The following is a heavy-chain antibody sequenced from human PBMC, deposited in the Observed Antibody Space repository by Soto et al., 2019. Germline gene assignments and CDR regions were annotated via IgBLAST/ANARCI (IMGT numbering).Heavy chain of an antibody. D-gene: IGHD2-2*01. CDR2: ISNDGGYQ. Sequence: QVQLVESGGGVVQPGRSLRLSCAGSGFTLSDFAMHWVRQAPGKGLEWVALISNDGGYQHYGDSVRGRFTISGDNSKHMLYLQMTSLRVEDTAVYYCARAMPGMDVWGQGTTVTVSS. V-gene: IGHV3-30-3*01. CDR3: ARAMPGMDV. J-gene: IGHJ6*02. CDR1: GFTLSDFA.